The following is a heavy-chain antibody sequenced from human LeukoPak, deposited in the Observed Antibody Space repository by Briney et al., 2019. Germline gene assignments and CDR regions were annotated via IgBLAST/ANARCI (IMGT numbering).Heavy chain of an antibody. CDR2: ISWNSGSI. D-gene: IGHD4-17*01. CDR3: AKDLLATVTTLDFQH. J-gene: IGHJ1*01. Sequence: GGSLRLSCAASGFTFDDYAMHWVRQAPGKGLEWVSGISWNSGSIGYADSVKGRFTISGDNAKNSLYLQMNSLRAEDTALYYCAKDLLATVTTLDFQHWGQGTLVTVSS. V-gene: IGHV3-9*01. CDR1: GFTFDDYA.